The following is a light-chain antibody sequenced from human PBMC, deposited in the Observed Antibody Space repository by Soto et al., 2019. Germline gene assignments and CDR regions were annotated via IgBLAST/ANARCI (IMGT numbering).Light chain of an antibody. CDR3: QQYAGSPRT. CDR2: SAS. CDR1: QSVSSN. Sequence: EIVMSQSPGAVSVSPGETPTLSCRSSQSVSSNLAWYQQKSGQGPRLLIYSASRRATGIPDRFTGSGSGTDFTLTINRVEPEDFAVYFCQQYAGSPRTFGQGTKVDIK. V-gene: IGKV3-20*01. J-gene: IGKJ1*01.